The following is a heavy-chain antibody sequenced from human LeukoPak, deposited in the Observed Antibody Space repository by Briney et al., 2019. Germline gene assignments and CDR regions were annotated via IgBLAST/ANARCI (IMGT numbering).Heavy chain of an antibody. D-gene: IGHD3-3*01. J-gene: IGHJ4*02. CDR3: ARDQSDYDFWSGYLYYFDY. Sequence: ASVKVSCKASGYTFTSYGISWVRQAPGQGLEWMGWISAYNGNTNYAQKLQGRVTMTTDTSTRTAYMELRNLRSDDTAVYYCARDQSDYDFWSGYLYYFDYWGQGTLVTVSS. V-gene: IGHV1-18*01. CDR2: ISAYNGNT. CDR1: GYTFTSYG.